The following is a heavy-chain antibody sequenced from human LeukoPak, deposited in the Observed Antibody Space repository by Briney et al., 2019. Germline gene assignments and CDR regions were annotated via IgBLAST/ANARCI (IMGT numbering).Heavy chain of an antibody. D-gene: IGHD3-22*01. Sequence: GGSLRLSCAASGLTFSSYWMHWVRQAPGKGLVWVSRIKSDGGTNYADSVKGRFTISRDNAKNTLSLQMNSLRAEDTGVYYCARAPSEIGGYYPEYFRHWGQSTLVTVSS. J-gene: IGHJ1*01. V-gene: IGHV3-74*01. CDR1: GLTFSSYW. CDR3: ARAPSEIGGYYPEYFRH. CDR2: IKSDGGT.